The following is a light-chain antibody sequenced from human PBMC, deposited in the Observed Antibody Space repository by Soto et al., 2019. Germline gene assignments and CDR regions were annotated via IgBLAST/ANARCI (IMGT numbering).Light chain of an antibody. CDR3: QQYNNWPPIT. Sequence: EIVMTQSPATLSVSPGERDTLSCRASQSVSSNLAWYQHKPGQAPRLLIYGASTRATGIPARFSGSGSGTEFTLTISSLQSEDFAFYYCQQYNNWPPITFGGGTKVEIK. CDR1: QSVSSN. V-gene: IGKV3-15*01. CDR2: GAS. J-gene: IGKJ4*01.